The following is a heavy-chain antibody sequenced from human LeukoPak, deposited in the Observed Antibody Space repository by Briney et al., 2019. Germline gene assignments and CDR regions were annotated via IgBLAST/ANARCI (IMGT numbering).Heavy chain of an antibody. J-gene: IGHJ4*02. CDR2: ISGSGGST. Sequence: GRCLRLSCAASGSTFSSYAMRWGRHAPGKGLEWVSAISGSGGSTYYADSVKGRFTISRDNSKNTLYLQMNSLRAEDTAVYYCAKDSALLTMIVVVITHFDYWGQGTLVTVSS. CDR3: AKDSALLTMIVVVITHFDY. CDR1: GSTFSSYA. V-gene: IGHV3-23*01. D-gene: IGHD3-22*01.